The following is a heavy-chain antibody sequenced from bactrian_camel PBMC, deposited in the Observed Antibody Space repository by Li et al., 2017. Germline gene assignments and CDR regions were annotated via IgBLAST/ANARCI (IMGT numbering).Heavy chain of an antibody. CDR1: GYWSNSNY. D-gene: IGHD1*01. Sequence: HVQLVESGGGSVQAGGSLRLSCVASGYWSNSNYIAWFRQAPGREREGVAAVDERFRRTYADSVKGRFTISPDYANIALYLEMNSLKPEDSGMYFCANDRYRGFGCPGLSDSDDYTSWGQGTQVTVS. CDR2: VDERFRR. J-gene: IGHJ6*01. CDR3: ANDRYRGFGCPGLSDSDDYTS. V-gene: IGHV3S53*01.